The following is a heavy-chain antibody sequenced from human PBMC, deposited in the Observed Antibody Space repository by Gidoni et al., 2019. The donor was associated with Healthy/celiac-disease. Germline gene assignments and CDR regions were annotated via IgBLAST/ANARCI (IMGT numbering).Heavy chain of an antibody. V-gene: IGHV3-30-3*01. J-gene: IGHJ3*02. D-gene: IGHD2-21*01. CDR2: ISYDGSNK. Sequence: QVQLVESGGGVVQPGRSLRLSCAASGFTFSSYAMHWVRQAPGKGLEWVAVISYDGSNKYYADSVKGRFTISRDNSKNTLYLQMNSLRAEDTAVYYCARDLECGGDCYRFFGAFDIWGQGTMVTVSS. CDR3: ARDLECGGDCYRFFGAFDI. CDR1: GFTFSSYA.